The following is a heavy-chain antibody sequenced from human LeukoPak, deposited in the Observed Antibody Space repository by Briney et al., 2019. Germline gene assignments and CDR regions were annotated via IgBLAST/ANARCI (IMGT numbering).Heavy chain of an antibody. Sequence: GGSLRLSCAASGFTFSSYWMSWVRQAPGKGLEWVANIKQDGSEKYYADSVKGRSTISRDNAKNSLYLQMNSLRAEDTAVYYCARESRLYYGSGSYWIDYWGQGTLVTVSS. V-gene: IGHV3-7*01. CDR1: GFTFSSYW. CDR2: IKQDGSEK. J-gene: IGHJ4*02. CDR3: ARESRLYYGSGSYWIDY. D-gene: IGHD3-10*01.